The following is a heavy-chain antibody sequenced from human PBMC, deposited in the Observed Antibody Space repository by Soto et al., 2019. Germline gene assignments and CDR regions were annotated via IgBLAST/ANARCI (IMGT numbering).Heavy chain of an antibody. V-gene: IGHV1-46*01. D-gene: IGHD6-6*01. CDR3: ARDGSRSSGREHYYYYYGMDV. J-gene: IGHJ6*02. Sequence: QVQLVQSGAEVKKPGASVKVSCKASGYTFTSYYMHWVRQAPGQGLEWMGIINPSGGSTSYAQKFQGRVTMTRDTSTSTVYMELSSLRSEDTAVYYCARDGSRSSGREHYYYYYGMDVWGQGTTVTVSS. CDR2: INPSGGST. CDR1: GYTFTSYY.